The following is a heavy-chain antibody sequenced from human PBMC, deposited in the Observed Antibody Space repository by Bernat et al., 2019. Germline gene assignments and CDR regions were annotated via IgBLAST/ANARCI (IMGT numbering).Heavy chain of an antibody. D-gene: IGHD3-10*01. CDR2: ISYDGSKK. CDR3: ATDRKVVWFGEGHYYYGMDV. CDR1: GFTFSSYG. V-gene: IGHV3-30*03. J-gene: IGHJ6*02. Sequence: QVQLVESGGGVVQPGRSLRLSCAASGFTFSSYGMHWVRQASGKGLEWVAVISYDGSKKYYADSVKGRFTISKDNSKNTLYLQMNRLTAEDTAVCYWATDRKVVWFGEGHYYYGMDVWGQGTTVTVSS.